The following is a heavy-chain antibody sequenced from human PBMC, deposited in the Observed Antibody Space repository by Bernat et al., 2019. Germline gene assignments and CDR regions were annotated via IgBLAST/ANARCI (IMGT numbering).Heavy chain of an antibody. J-gene: IGHJ3*02. V-gene: IGHV4-59*01. D-gene: IGHD2-15*01. CDR3: ARDLSGGSHAFDI. CDR2: IYYSGST. CDR1: GGSISGYY. Sequence: QVQLQESGPGLVKPSETLSLTCSVSGGSISGYYWSWIRQPPGKELEWIGYIYYSGSTNYNPSLMSRITFSVDTSKIQFSLNLKSVTAADTAVYFCARDLSGGSHAFDIWGQGTVVTVSS.